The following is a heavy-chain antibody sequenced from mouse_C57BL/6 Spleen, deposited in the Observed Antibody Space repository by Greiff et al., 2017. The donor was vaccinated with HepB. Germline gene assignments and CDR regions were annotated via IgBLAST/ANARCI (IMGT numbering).Heavy chain of an antibody. V-gene: IGHV1-81*01. J-gene: IGHJ1*03. CDR3: ARRGITTVVANWYFDV. CDR2: IYPRSGNT. Sequence: VKLMESGAELARPGASVKLSCKASGYTFTSYGISWVKQRTGQGLEWIGEIYPRSGNTYYNEKFKGKATLTADKSSSTAYMELRSLTSEDSAVYFCARRGITTVVANWYFDVWGTGTTVTVSS. D-gene: IGHD1-1*01. CDR1: GYTFTSYG.